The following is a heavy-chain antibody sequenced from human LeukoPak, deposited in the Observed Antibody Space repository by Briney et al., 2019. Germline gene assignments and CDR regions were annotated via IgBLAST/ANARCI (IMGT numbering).Heavy chain of an antibody. V-gene: IGHV3-23*01. CDR2: ISGSGGST. D-gene: IGHD3-22*01. Sequence: GGSLRLSCAASRFTFKNYGMHWVRQAPGKGLEWVSAISGSGGSTYYADSVKGRFTISRDNSKNTLYLQMNSLRAEDTAVYYCAKPRGSSGYYDYWGQGTLVTVSS. J-gene: IGHJ4*02. CDR3: AKPRGSSGYYDY. CDR1: RFTFKNYG.